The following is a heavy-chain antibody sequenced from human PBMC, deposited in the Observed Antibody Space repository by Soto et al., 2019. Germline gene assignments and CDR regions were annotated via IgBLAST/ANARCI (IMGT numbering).Heavy chain of an antibody. CDR3: ARAFDILTRYYFDY. CDR2: IYYSGST. D-gene: IGHD3-9*01. V-gene: IGHV4-59*08. J-gene: IGHJ4*02. CDR1: GGSISSYY. Sequence: ASETLSLTCTVSGGSISSYYWSWIRQPPGKGLEWIGYIYYSGSTNYNPSLKSRVTISVDTSKNQFSLKLSSVTAADTAVYYCARAFDILTRYYFDYWGQGTLVTVSS.